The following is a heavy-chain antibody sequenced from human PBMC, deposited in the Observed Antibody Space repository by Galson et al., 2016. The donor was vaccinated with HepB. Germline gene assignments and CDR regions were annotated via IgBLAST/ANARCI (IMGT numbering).Heavy chain of an antibody. CDR2: IIPVFGTA. Sequence: SVKVSCKASGGTFSSYAFSWVRQAPGQGLEWLGGIIPVFGTAKYAQKFLGRVTIIADESTSTTYMELSSLRSEDTAVYYCAIEPYDSSGYYVLGAFDIWGQGTMVTVSS. V-gene: IGHV1-69*13. CDR1: GGTFSSYA. D-gene: IGHD3-22*01. J-gene: IGHJ3*02. CDR3: AIEPYDSSGYYVLGAFDI.